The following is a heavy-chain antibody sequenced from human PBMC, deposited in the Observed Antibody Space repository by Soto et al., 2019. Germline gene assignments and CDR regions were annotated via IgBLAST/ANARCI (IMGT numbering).Heavy chain of an antibody. Sequence: QVQLQESGPGLVKPSETLSLTCTVSGGSISSYYWSWILQPPGKGLEWIGYIYYSGSTNYNPSLKSRVTISVDTSKNLFSLKLSSVTAADTAVYYCASLGYCSSTSCYAKKVDAFDIWGQGTMVTVSS. CDR2: IYYSGST. CDR3: ASLGYCSSTSCYAKKVDAFDI. J-gene: IGHJ3*02. V-gene: IGHV4-59*08. D-gene: IGHD2-2*01. CDR1: GGSISSYY.